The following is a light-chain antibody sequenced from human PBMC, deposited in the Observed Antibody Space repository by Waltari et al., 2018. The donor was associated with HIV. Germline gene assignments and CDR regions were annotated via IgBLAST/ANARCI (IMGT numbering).Light chain of an antibody. V-gene: IGKV1-39*01. Sequence: IQMTQSPSALSASVGDTVTITCRASQKISRYLNWYQKKVGGAPKLLVYGASSLQSGVPARFRGSGSGSEYFLSISSLKSDDFATYFCQQSYGAPFTFG. CDR3: QQSYGAPFT. J-gene: IGKJ5*01. CDR1: QKISRY. CDR2: GAS.